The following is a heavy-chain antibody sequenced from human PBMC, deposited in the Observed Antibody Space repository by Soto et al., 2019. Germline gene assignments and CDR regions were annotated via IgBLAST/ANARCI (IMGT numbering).Heavy chain of an antibody. V-gene: IGHV4-59*01. D-gene: IGHD6-13*01. CDR1: GGSITPYY. Sequence: QVQLQESGPGLVKPSETLSLTCTVSGGSITPYYWSWIRQPPGKRLEWIGYISSSGFTNYNPSLNRRVTISVDTSKNQFSLKLSSVIAADTAVYYCVRDCYSSSCFDLWGQGTLVTVSS. CDR2: ISSSGFT. CDR3: VRDCYSSSCFDL. J-gene: IGHJ4*02.